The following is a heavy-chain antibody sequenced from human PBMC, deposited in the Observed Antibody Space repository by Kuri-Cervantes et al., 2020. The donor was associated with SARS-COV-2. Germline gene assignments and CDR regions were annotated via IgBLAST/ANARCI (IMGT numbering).Heavy chain of an antibody. Sequence: ASVKVSCKASGYTFTGYYMHWVRQAPGQGLEWVGWINPNSGGTNYAQKFQGRVTMTRDTSISTAYMGLSRLRSDDTAVYYRARDWLRGVINYWGQGTLVTVSS. CDR3: ARDWLRGVINY. CDR1: GYTFTGYY. CDR2: INPNSGGT. V-gene: IGHV1-2*02. J-gene: IGHJ4*02. D-gene: IGHD3-10*01.